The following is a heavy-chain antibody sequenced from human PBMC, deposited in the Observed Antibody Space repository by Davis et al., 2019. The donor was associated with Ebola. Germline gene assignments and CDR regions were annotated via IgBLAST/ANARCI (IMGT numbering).Heavy chain of an antibody. V-gene: IGHV3-21*01. J-gene: IGHJ4*02. CDR1: GFTFSSYS. CDR2: ISSSSSYI. D-gene: IGHD6-25*01. CDR3: ARGGYD. Sequence: GESLKISCAASGFTFSSYSMNWVRQAPGRGLEWVSSISSSSSYIYYAGSVKGRFTISRDNAKNSLYLQMNSLRDEDTAVYYCARGGYDWGQGTLVTVSS.